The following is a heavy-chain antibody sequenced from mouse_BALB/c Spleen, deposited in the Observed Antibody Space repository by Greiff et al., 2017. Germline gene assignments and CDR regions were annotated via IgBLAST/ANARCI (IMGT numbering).Heavy chain of an antibody. Sequence: EVQRVESGGDLVKPGGSLKLSCAASGFTFSSYGMSWVRQTPDKRLEWVATISSGGSYTYYPDSVKGRFTISRDNAKNTLYLQMSSLKSEDTAMYYCARHRIITTVVADYWGQGTTLTVSS. J-gene: IGHJ2*01. CDR2: ISSGGSYT. D-gene: IGHD1-1*01. CDR3: ARHRIITTVVADY. CDR1: GFTFSSYG. V-gene: IGHV5-6*01.